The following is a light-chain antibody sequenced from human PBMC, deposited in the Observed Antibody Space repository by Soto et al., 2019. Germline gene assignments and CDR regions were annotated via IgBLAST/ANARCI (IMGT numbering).Light chain of an antibody. Sequence: QSVLTQPPSASGTPGQRVTISCSGSSSNIGRNTVNWYQQLPGTAPNLLIYSNNQRPSGVPDRFSGSKSGISGSLAIGGLQSEDEADYYCAGWDDSLNGPVFGGGTKLTVL. J-gene: IGLJ2*01. V-gene: IGLV1-44*01. CDR3: AGWDDSLNGPV. CDR1: SSNIGRNT. CDR2: SNN.